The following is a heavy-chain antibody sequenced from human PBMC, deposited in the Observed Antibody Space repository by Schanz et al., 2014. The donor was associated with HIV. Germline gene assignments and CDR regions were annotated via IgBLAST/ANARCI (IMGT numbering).Heavy chain of an antibody. CDR1: GFAFSRHW. CDR2: IKQDGSEK. V-gene: IGHV3-7*01. J-gene: IGHJ4*02. CDR3: TKDPNNREKAFDY. Sequence: EDQLVDSGGGLVQPGGSLTLSCAASGFAFSRHWMSWVRQAPGKGLEWVANIKQDGSEKYYVDSVKGRFTISRDNSKNTLNLQMNSLRAEDTAVYYCTKDPNNREKAFDYWGQGTLVTVSS. D-gene: IGHD1-26*01.